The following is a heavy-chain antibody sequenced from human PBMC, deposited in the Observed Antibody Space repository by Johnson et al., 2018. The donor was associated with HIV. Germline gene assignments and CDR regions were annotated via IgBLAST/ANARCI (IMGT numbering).Heavy chain of an antibody. J-gene: IGHJ3*02. D-gene: IGHD2-15*01. CDR2: ISYDGSNK. CDR1: GFTFSSYA. Sequence: QVQLVESGGGVVQPGRSLRLSCAASGFTFSSYAMHWVRQAPGKGLEWVAVISYDGSNKYYADSVKGRFTISRDNSKNTLYLQMNSLRAEDTAVYYCAKVGATPSPEAFDIWGQGTMVTVSS. V-gene: IGHV3-30-3*01. CDR3: AKVGATPSPEAFDI.